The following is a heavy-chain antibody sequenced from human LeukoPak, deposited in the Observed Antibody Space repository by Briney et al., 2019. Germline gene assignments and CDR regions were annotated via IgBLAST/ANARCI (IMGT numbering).Heavy chain of an antibody. CDR2: IRYDGSNK. CDR3: AWGGGKLLNAFDI. J-gene: IGHJ3*02. CDR1: GFTFSSYG. Sequence: GGSLRLSCAASGFTFSSYGMHWVRHAPAKGLERVAFIRYDGSNKYYADSVKGRFTISRDNSTNTLYLQMNSLRAEDTAVYYCAWGGGKLLNAFDIWGQLTMLTLSS. V-gene: IGHV3-30*02. D-gene: IGHD2-15*01.